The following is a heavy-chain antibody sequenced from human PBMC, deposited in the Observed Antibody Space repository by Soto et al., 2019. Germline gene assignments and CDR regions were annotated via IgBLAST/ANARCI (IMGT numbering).Heavy chain of an antibody. CDR3: AKSSRITLVRGVTDY. CDR1: GFAFSNYA. Sequence: EVQLLESGGGSVQPGGSLRLSCAASGFAFSNYAMNWVRQAPGKGLEWVSAISGGAGDTYYADSVKGRFTISRDNSKNWLFLQMQSLRAEDTAIYYCAKSSRITLVRGVTDYWGQGTLVTVSS. J-gene: IGHJ4*02. D-gene: IGHD3-10*01. CDR2: ISGGAGDT. V-gene: IGHV3-23*01.